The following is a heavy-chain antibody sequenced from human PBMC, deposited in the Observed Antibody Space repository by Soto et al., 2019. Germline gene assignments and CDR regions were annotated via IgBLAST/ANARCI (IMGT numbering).Heavy chain of an antibody. CDR1: GGSISSYY. CDR3: AKRYSGYDDAFDI. J-gene: IGHJ3*02. Sequence: PSDTLSLTCTVSGGSISSYYWSWIRQPPGKGLEWITYIYYSGSTNYNPSLKSRVTISVDTSKNQFSLKLSSVTAADTAVYYCAKRYSGYDDAFDIWGQGTTVTVSS. CDR2: IYYSGST. D-gene: IGHD5-12*01. V-gene: IGHV4-59*08.